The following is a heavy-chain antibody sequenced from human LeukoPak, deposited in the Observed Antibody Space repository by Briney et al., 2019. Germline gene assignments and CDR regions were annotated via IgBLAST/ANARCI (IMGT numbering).Heavy chain of an antibody. Sequence: GGSLRLSCAASGFTFSTYSMNWVRQAPGKRLEWVSYISGSSGTIYYADSVKGRFTISRDNAKNSLYLQMNSLRAEDTAVYYCAELGITMIGGVWGKGTTVTISS. D-gene: IGHD3-10*02. V-gene: IGHV3-48*04. CDR3: AELGITMIGGV. J-gene: IGHJ6*04. CDR1: GFTFSTYS. CDR2: ISGSSGTI.